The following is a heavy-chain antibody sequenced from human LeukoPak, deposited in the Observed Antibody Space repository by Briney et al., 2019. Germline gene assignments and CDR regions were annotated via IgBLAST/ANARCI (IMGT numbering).Heavy chain of an antibody. Sequence: SVKVSCKASGVTFSSYAISWVRQAPGQGLEWMGGIIPIFGTANYAQKFQGRVTITADESTSTAYMELSSLRSEDTAVYYCARDKVGAAYFDYWGQGTLVTVSS. J-gene: IGHJ4*02. CDR1: GVTFSSYA. V-gene: IGHV1-69*13. CDR2: IIPIFGTA. D-gene: IGHD1-26*01. CDR3: ARDKVGAAYFDY.